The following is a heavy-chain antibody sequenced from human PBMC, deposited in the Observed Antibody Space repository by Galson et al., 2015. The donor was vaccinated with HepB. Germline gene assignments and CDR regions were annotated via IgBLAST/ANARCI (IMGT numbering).Heavy chain of an antibody. D-gene: IGHD3-10*01. CDR1: GGTFSSYA. Sequence: SVKVSCKASGGTFSSYAISWVRQAPGQGLEWMGGIIPIFGTANYAQKFQGRVTITADKSTSTAYMELSSLRSEDTAVYYCARGRLLWFGELSEYYFDYWGQGTLVTVSS. CDR3: ARGRLLWFGELSEYYFDY. CDR2: IIPIFGTA. V-gene: IGHV1-69*06. J-gene: IGHJ4*02.